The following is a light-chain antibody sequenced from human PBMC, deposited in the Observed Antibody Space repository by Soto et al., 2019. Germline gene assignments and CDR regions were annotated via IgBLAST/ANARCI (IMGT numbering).Light chain of an antibody. CDR1: GSSIGTNT. CDR2: GDN. J-gene: IGLJ2*01. V-gene: IGLV1-44*01. Sequence: QLVLTQPPSASGTPGQRVTISCSGSGSSIGTNTVNWYRQLPGTAPKLLIYGDNQRPSGVPDRFSGSKSGTLASLAISGLQSEDEADYYCAAWDGSLNNVLFGGGIKLTVL. CDR3: AAWDGSLNNVL.